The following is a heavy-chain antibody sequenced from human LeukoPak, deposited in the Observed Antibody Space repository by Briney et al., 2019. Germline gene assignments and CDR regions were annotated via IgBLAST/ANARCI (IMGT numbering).Heavy chain of an antibody. CDR2: IKQNGSDM. D-gene: IGHD1-26*01. CDR1: GFTFSDYW. Sequence: PGGSLRLSCEASGFTFSDYWRSWVRQAPGKGLEWVANIKQNGSDMVYADSVKGRFTISRDNARNSLYLQMNNLRADDTAMYCCPDPGVGFWGQGTLVTVSS. J-gene: IGHJ4*02. V-gene: IGHV3-7*01. CDR3: PDPGVGF.